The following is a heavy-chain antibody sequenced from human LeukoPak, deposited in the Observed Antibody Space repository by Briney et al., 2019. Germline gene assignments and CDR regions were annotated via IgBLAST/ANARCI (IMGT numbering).Heavy chain of an antibody. CDR2: ISSSSSYT. Sequence: GGSLRLSCAASGFTFSDYYMSWIRQAPGKGLEWVSYISSSSSYTNYADSVKGRFTISRDNAENSLYLQMNSLRAEDTAVYYCARDLDCSSTSCIPYGMDVWGKGTTVTVSS. D-gene: IGHD2-2*01. J-gene: IGHJ6*04. CDR3: ARDLDCSSTSCIPYGMDV. CDR1: GFTFSDYY. V-gene: IGHV3-11*06.